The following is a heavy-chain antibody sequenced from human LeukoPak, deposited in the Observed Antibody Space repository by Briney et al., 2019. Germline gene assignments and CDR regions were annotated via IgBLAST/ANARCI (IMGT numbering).Heavy chain of an antibody. D-gene: IGHD3-10*01. Sequence: GGSLRLSCSESGFTFSSYGMHWVRQAPGKGLEWVTFIRYSGSNKYYADSVKGRFTISRDNSKNTLYLQMNSLRAEDTAVYYCAKDATYYYDSGNYYYMDVWGKGTTVTVSS. CDR3: AKDATYYYDSGNYYYMDV. CDR1: GFTFSSYG. V-gene: IGHV3-30*02. J-gene: IGHJ6*03. CDR2: IRYSGSNK.